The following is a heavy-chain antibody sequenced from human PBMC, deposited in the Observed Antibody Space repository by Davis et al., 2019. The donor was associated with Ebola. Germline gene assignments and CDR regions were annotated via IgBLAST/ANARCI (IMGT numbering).Heavy chain of an antibody. CDR2: INAGNGNT. CDR1: GYTFTSYA. V-gene: IGHV1-3*01. CDR3: ARAEVLLWFRELSYFDY. D-gene: IGHD3-10*01. Sequence: ASVKVSCKASGYTFTSYAMHWVRQAPGQRLEWMGWINAGNGNTKYSQKFQGRVTITRDTSISTAYMELSRLRSEDTAVYYCARAEVLLWFRELSYFDYWGQGTLVTVSS. J-gene: IGHJ4*02.